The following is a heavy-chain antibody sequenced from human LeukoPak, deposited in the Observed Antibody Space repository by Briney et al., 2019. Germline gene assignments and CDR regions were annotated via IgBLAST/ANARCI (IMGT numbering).Heavy chain of an antibody. Sequence: SETLSLTCTVSGYSISSGYYWGWIRQPPGKGLEWIGSIYHSGSTYYNPSLKSRVTISVDTSKNQLSLKLSSVTAADTAVYYCARDPPGELDYWGQGTLVTVSS. CDR1: GYSISSGYY. V-gene: IGHV4-38-2*02. D-gene: IGHD3-16*01. CDR2: IYHSGST. CDR3: ARDPPGELDY. J-gene: IGHJ4*02.